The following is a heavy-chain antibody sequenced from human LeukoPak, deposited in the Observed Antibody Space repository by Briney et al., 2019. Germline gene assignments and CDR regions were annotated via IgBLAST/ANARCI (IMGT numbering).Heavy chain of an antibody. D-gene: IGHD3-10*01. J-gene: IGHJ4*02. CDR1: GFTFSSYE. CDR2: ISSSGTTI. CDR3: VGGRGGY. V-gene: IGHV3-48*03. Sequence: GGSLRLSCAASGFTFSSYEMNWVRQAPGEGLEWISYISSSGTTIYFADSVKGRFTVSRDNAKNSLYVQMNSLRAEDTAVYYCVGGRGGYWGQGTLVTVSS.